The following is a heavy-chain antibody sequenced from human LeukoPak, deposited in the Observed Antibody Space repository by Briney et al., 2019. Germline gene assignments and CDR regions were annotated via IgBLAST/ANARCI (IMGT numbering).Heavy chain of an antibody. V-gene: IGHV1-2*02. D-gene: IGHD6-25*01. J-gene: IGHJ4*02. Sequence: ASVKVSCXASGYTFTGYYMHWVRQAPGQGLEWMGWINPNSGGTNYAQKFQGRVTMTRDTSISTAYMELSRLRSDDTAVYYCARDLDSGGFVVDYWGQGTLVTVSS. CDR3: ARDLDSGGFVVDY. CDR1: GYTFTGYY. CDR2: INPNSGGT.